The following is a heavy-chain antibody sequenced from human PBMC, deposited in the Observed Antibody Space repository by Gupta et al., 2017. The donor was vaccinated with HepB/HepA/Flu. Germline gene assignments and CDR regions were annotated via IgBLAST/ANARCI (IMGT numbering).Heavy chain of an antibody. V-gene: IGHV4-34*01. D-gene: IGHD5-18*01. CDR3: TRGGYNFGYYGGLDP. CDR1: GGSFSGYV. J-gene: IGHJ5*02. Sequence: QVLLQQWGAGMLKPSETLSLTCGFYGGSFSGYVWSWIRQTPAKGLEWSGEISHSGSRKYNPSLKSRVTISVDMSNSRISLRLTSVTAADTAVYYCTRGGYNFGYYGGLDPWGQGTLVTVSS. CDR2: ISHSGSR.